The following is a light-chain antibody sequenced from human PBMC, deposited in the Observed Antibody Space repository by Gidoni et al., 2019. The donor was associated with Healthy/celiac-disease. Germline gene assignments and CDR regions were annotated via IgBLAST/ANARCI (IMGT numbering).Light chain of an antibody. CDR2: KAS. V-gene: IGKV1-5*03. CDR3: QQYNSYSRT. Sequence: DIKLTKSPSSLSASLGDRVTITCRASQRISSWLAWYQQKPGKAPKLLIYKASSLESGVPSRFSGSGSGTEFTLTISSLQPDDFATYYCQQYNSYSRTFGQGTKVEIK. CDR1: QRISSW. J-gene: IGKJ1*01.